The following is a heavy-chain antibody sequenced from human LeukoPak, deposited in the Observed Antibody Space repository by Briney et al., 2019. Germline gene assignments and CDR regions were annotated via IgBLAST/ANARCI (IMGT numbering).Heavy chain of an antibody. V-gene: IGHV4-34*01. CDR1: GGSFSGYY. J-gene: IGHJ4*02. CDR3: ARTVIERYFDWLIDY. CDR2: INHSGST. D-gene: IGHD3-9*01. Sequence: SETLSLTCAVYGGSFSGYYWSWIRQPPGKGLEWIGEINHSGSTNYNPSLKSRVTISVDTSKNQFSLKLSSVTAADTAVYYCARTVIERYFDWLIDYWGQGTLVTVSS.